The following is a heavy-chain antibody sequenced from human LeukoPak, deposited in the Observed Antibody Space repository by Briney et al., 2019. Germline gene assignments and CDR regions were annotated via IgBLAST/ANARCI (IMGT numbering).Heavy chain of an antibody. CDR3: ARGREAAAGNGWFDP. V-gene: IGHV4-59*01. CDR2: IYYSGST. D-gene: IGHD6-13*01. J-gene: IGHJ5*02. CDR1: GGSISSYY. Sequence: SETLSLTCTVSGGSISSYYWSWIRQPPGKGLEWIGYIYYSGSTNYNPSLKSRVTISVDTSKDQFSLKLSSVTAADTAVYYCARGREAAAGNGWFDPWGQGTLVTVSS.